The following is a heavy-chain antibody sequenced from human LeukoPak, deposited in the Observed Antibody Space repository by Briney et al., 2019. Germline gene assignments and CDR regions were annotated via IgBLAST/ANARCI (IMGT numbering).Heavy chain of an antibody. J-gene: IGHJ4*02. D-gene: IGHD6-6*01. CDR1: GGSLSSRGWY. CDR2: ISYSGST. V-gene: IGHV4-30-2*01. Sequence: SETLSLTCTVSGGSLSSRGWYWSWIRQPPGKGLEWIGYISYSGSTYYNLSLKSRVTVSVDRSKNQFSLQVSSVSDADTAVYYCAGGYSSSSFTSFDYWGRGTVVAVSS. CDR3: AGGYSSSSFTSFDY.